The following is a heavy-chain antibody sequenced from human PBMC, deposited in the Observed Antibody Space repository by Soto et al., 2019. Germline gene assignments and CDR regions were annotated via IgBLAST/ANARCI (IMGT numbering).Heavy chain of an antibody. CDR1: GFTFSSYA. D-gene: IGHD2-15*01. J-gene: IGHJ4*02. V-gene: IGHV3-30-3*01. CDR2: ISYDGSNK. CDR3: ARVPVAQYCSGDSCYAPFDY. Sequence: GGSLRLSCAASGFTFSSYAMHWVRQAPGKGLEWVAVISYDGSNKYYADSVKGRFTISRDNSKNTLYLQMNSLRAEDTAVYYCARVPVAQYCSGDSCYAPFDYWGQGILVTVSS.